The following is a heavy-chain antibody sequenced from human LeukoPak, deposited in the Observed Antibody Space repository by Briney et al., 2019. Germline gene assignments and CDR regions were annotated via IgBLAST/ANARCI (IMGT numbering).Heavy chain of an antibody. CDR1: GFALKSYS. CDR2: ISSTSAYI. Sequence: GGSLRLSCAGSGFALKSYSSSWVRQAPGKGLEWVSSISSTSAYIYYADSVKGRFTISRDNVDNVVYLQMNSLGAKDTAVYYCARVAVSGPTGWFDSWGQGTLVIVSS. V-gene: IGHV3-21*01. CDR3: ARVAVSGPTGWFDS. D-gene: IGHD2-8*02. J-gene: IGHJ5*01.